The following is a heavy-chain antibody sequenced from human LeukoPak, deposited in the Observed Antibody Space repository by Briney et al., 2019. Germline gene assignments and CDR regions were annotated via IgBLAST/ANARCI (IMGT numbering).Heavy chain of an antibody. CDR3: ARSIGYGSSTSCYTMDDYYYYMDV. Sequence: SVKVSCKASGGTFSSYAISWVRQAPGQGLEWMGGIIPIFGTANYAQKFQGRVTITADESTSTAYMELSSLRSEDTAVYYCARSIGYGSSTSCYTMDDYYYYMDVWGKGTTVTVSS. V-gene: IGHV1-69*13. D-gene: IGHD2-2*02. CDR1: GGTFSSYA. J-gene: IGHJ6*03. CDR2: IIPIFGTA.